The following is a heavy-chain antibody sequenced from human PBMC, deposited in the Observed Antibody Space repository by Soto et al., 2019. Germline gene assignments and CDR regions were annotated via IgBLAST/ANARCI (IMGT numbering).Heavy chain of an antibody. D-gene: IGHD6-19*01. CDR2: IWYDGGNK. Sequence: QVQLVESGGGVVQPGRSLRLSCAASGFTFSSYGMHWVRQAPGKGLEWVAVIWYDGGNKYYADSVKGRFTISRDNSEKKVFWQMSSRRGEETVVFYWGRVRTRIGWYVFDSGGQGTLVTLS. J-gene: IGHJ4*02. CDR3: GRVRTRIGWYVFDS. CDR1: GFTFSSYG. V-gene: IGHV3-33*01.